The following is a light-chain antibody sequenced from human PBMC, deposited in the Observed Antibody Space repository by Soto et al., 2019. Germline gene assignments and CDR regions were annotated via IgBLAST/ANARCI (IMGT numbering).Light chain of an antibody. Sequence: DIQLTQSPSFLSASVGDRVTITCRASQGIDNNLAWYQQKPGRAPNLLIYAAFTLQSGVPSRFSDSASGTEFTLTISSLQPEDFTTYYCQQLSSYPINFGGGTKVQI. CDR1: QGIDNN. CDR2: AAF. V-gene: IGKV1-9*01. J-gene: IGKJ4*01. CDR3: QQLSSYPIN.